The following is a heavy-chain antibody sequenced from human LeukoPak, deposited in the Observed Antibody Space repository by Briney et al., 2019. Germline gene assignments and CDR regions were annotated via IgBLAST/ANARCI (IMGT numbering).Heavy chain of an antibody. CDR2: INPNSGGT. CDR1: GYTFTGYY. J-gene: IGHJ4*02. V-gene: IGHV1-2*02. D-gene: IGHD3-10*01. CDR3: ASYGSGSYYLSIDY. Sequence: ASVKVSCKASGYTFTGYYMHWVRQAPGQGLEWMGWINPNSGGTNYAQKFQGRVTMTRDTSISIAYMELSRLRSDDTAVYYCASYGSGSYYLSIDYWGQGTLVTVSS.